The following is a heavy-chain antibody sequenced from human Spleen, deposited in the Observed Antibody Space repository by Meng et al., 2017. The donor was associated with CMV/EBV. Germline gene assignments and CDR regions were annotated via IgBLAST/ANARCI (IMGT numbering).Heavy chain of an antibody. Sequence: QVQLVQSGAEVKKPGASVKFACKASGSTFTGYYMHWVRQAPGQGLEWMGWINPNSGGTNYAQKFQGRVTMTRDTSISTAYMELSSLSSVTAADTAVYYCARVLPLNRRFDYWGQGTLVTVSS. CDR1: GSTFTGYY. CDR3: ARVLPLNRRFDY. CDR2: INPNSGGT. V-gene: IGHV1-2*02. J-gene: IGHJ4*02.